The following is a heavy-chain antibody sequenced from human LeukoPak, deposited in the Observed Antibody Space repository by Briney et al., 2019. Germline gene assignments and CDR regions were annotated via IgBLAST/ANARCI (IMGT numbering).Heavy chain of an antibody. D-gene: IGHD2/OR15-2a*01. J-gene: IGHJ4*02. CDR1: GSTFNSYA. Sequence: GGSLRLSCAASGSTFNSYAMNWVRQAPGKGLEWISYISSSSTTINYADSVKGRFTISRDNAKNSLYLQMNSLRAEDTAVYYCARVTSLWGQGTLVTVSS. CDR2: ISSSSTTI. V-gene: IGHV3-48*04. CDR3: ARVTSL.